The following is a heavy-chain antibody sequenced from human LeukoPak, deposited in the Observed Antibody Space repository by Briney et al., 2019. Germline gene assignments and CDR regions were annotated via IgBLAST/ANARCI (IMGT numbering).Heavy chain of an antibody. CDR2: IKQDGSEK. CDR3: ARRRGYSYGYPDY. D-gene: IGHD5-18*01. V-gene: IGHV3-7*03. Sequence: GGSLRLSCAASGFTFSSYWMSWVRQAPGKGLEWVANIKQDGSEKYYVDSVKGRFTISRDNAKNSLYLQMNSLRAEDTALYYCARRRGYSYGYPDYWGQGTLVTVSS. CDR1: GFTFSSYW. J-gene: IGHJ4*02.